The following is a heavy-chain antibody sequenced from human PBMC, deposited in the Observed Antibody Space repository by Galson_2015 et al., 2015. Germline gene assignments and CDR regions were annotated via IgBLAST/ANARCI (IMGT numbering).Heavy chain of an antibody. CDR1: GYTFTSYA. J-gene: IGHJ6*02. CDR2: INTNTGNP. V-gene: IGHV7-4-1*02. CDR3: ARRIHQHPGDYYYYGMDV. D-gene: IGHD1-26*01. Sequence: SVKVSCKASGYTFTSYAMNWVRQAPGQGLEWMGWINTNTGNPTYAQGFTGRFVFSLDTSVSTAYLQISSLKAEDTAVYYCARRIHQHPGDYYYYGMDVWGQGTTVTVSS.